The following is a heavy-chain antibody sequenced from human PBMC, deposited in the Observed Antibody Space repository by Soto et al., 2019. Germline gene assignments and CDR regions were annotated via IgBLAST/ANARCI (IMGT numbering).Heavy chain of an antibody. CDR3: AKDPGYSNYYGIDV. CDR1: GLTFSLYA. J-gene: IGHJ6*02. CDR2: ISGSGSST. V-gene: IGHV3-23*01. Sequence: EVQLLESGGGLVQPGGSLRLSCAASGLTFSLYAMTWVRQAPGKGLEWVSAISGSGSSTYYADSVKGRFTTSRDNSKTTLFLQMDSLRAEDTAVYYCAKDPGYSNYYGIDVWGQGTTVTVSS. D-gene: IGHD4-4*01.